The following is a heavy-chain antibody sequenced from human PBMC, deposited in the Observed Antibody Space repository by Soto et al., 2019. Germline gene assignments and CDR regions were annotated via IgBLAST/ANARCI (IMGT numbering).Heavy chain of an antibody. CDR2: IKQDGSEK. CDR1: GFTFSGYW. J-gene: IGHJ3*02. V-gene: IGHV3-7*01. CDR3: ARDRIAAADGDAFDI. D-gene: IGHD6-13*01. Sequence: GGSLRLSCAASGFTFSGYWMSWVRQAPGKGLEWVANIKQDGSEKYYVDSVKGRFTISRDNAKNSPYLQMNSLRAEDTAVYYCARDRIAAADGDAFDIWGQGKMVTVSS.